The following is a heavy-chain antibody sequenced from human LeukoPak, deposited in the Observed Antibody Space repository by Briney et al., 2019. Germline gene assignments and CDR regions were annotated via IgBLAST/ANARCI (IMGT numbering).Heavy chain of an antibody. Sequence: SVKVSCKASGGTFSSYAISWVRQAPGQGLEWMGGIIPIFGTANYAQKFQGRVTITTDESTSTAYMELSSLRSEDTAVYYCARDPRGTAASPFDYWGQEPWSPSPQ. J-gene: IGHJ4*01. CDR1: GGTFSSYA. CDR2: IIPIFGTA. V-gene: IGHV1-69*05. D-gene: IGHD6-13*01. CDR3: ARDPRGTAASPFDY.